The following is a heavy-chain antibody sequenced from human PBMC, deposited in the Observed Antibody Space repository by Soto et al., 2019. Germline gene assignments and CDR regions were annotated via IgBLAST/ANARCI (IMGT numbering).Heavy chain of an antibody. CDR2: ISGNGLNT. D-gene: IGHD3-16*01. V-gene: IGHV3-23*01. CDR3: AKVTSDDGTYGHAFDI. CDR1: GFTFSSYA. J-gene: IGHJ3*02. Sequence: GGSLRLSCAASGFTFSSYAMTWVRQAPGKGLEWVSAISGNGLNTYYGDSVKGRFSISRDNFKNTLYLQMNSLRAEDTAVYYCAKVTSDDGTYGHAFDIWGQGTMVTVSS.